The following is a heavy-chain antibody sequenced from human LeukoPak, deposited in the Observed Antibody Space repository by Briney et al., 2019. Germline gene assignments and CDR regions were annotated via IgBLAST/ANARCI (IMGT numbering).Heavy chain of an antibody. CDR1: GGSISSYY. CDR2: IYYSGST. J-gene: IGHJ6*02. CDR3: ARAVTMVRGNYYGMDV. D-gene: IGHD3-10*01. Sequence: SETLSLTCTVSGGSISSYYWSWIRQPPRKGLEWIGYIYYSGSTNYNPSLKSRVTISVDTSKNQFSLKLSSVTAADTAVYYCARAVTMVRGNYYGMDVWGQGTTVTVSS. V-gene: IGHV4-59*01.